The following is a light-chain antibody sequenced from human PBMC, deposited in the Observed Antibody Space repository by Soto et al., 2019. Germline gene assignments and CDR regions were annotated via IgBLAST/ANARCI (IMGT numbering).Light chain of an antibody. CDR3: QESYTFLWGT. Sequence: IQMTQSPSSLSASVGDRVTITCRTSQSISTSLNWYQQKAGEAPKLLIYGASTLQSGVPLRFSGSGSGTDFTLTISSLQREDFATYYCQESYTFLWGTCGQGSKADIK. J-gene: IGKJ1*01. CDR1: QSISTS. CDR2: GAS. V-gene: IGKV1-39*01.